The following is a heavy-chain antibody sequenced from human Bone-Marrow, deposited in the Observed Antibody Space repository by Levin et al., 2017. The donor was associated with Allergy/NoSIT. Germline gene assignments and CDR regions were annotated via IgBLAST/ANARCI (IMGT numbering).Heavy chain of an antibody. Sequence: SCAASGFTFSDYYMSWIRQAPGKGLEWISYITSDSTYTNYAASVKGRFTISRDNARNSLSLQMNSLRVEDTAVYFCAKTLYANYDNYYYYMDVWGTGTTVTVSS. V-gene: IGHV3-11*06. CDR2: ITSDSTYT. CDR3: AKTLYANYDNYYYYMDV. D-gene: IGHD3-9*01. CDR1: GFTFSDYY. J-gene: IGHJ6*03.